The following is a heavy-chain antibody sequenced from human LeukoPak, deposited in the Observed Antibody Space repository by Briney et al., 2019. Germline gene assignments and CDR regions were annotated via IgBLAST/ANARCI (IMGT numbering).Heavy chain of an antibody. V-gene: IGHV4-61*02. D-gene: IGHD5/OR15-5a*01. CDR3: ERGSFYRDSYYYYINV. CDR2: IYTTGNT. J-gene: IGHJ6*03. CDR1: GDSISSGVFY. Sequence: SETLSLTCSLSGDSISSGVFYWSWIRQPAGKGLEWIGRIYTTGNTNYNPSLKSRVTMSIDTSENQFSLKLTSVTAADTAVYYCERGSFYRDSYYYYINVWGTETTVTVSS.